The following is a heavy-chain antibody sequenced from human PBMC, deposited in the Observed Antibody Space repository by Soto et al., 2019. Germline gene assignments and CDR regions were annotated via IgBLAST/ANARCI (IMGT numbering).Heavy chain of an antibody. CDR3: AKGQGWSYYYDS. D-gene: IGHD2-15*01. CDR1: GFTFSSYA. Sequence: ESGGGLVQPGGSLRLSCAASGFTFSSYAMSWVRLAPGKGLEWFSSIGGSGGTYYADSVKGRFTISRDNSKNMLYLHLNSLRAEDTAMYYCAKGQGWSYYYDSRGQGTLVTVSS. V-gene: IGHV3-23*01. CDR2: IGGSGGT. J-gene: IGHJ4*02.